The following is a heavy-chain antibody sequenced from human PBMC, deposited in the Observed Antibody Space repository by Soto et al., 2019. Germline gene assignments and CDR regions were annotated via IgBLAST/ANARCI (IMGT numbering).Heavy chain of an antibody. CDR1: GGSISRGDYY. CDR2: IYYSGST. Sequence: PSETLSLTCTVSGGSISRGDYYWSWIRQPPGKGLEWIGYIYYSGSTYYNPSLKSRVTISVDTSKNQFSLKLSSVTAADTAVYYCAGGYFSSNGCAYNWFDTRGQRAPVPVSA. V-gene: IGHV4-30-4*01. CDR3: AGGYFSSNGCAYNWFDT. J-gene: IGHJ5*01. D-gene: IGHD2-2*01.